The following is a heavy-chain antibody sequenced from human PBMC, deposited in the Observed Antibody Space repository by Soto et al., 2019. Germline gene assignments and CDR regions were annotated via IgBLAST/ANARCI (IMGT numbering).Heavy chain of an antibody. CDR2: IHIDGNT. V-gene: IGHV3-53*01. Sequence: PGRSLRLSCAASGSSVSNNHMSWFRQAPGKGLEWVSLIHIDGNTYYTDAVKGRFTISRDYSKKTLFLQMNNLRAEVTALFYCSSDGRGPLAYSGQRTSVPVSS. CDR3: SSDGRGPLAY. D-gene: IGHD2-21*01. CDR1: GSSVSNNH. J-gene: IGHJ1*01.